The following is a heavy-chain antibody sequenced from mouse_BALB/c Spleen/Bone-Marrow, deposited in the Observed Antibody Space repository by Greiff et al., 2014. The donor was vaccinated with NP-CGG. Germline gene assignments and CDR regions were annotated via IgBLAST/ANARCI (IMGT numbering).Heavy chain of an antibody. CDR1: GFTFSSYG. V-gene: IGHV5-6-3*01. CDR2: INSNGGST. J-gene: IGHJ4*01. Sequence: DVHLVESGGGLVQPGGSLKLSCAASGFTFSSYGMSWVRQTPDKRLELVATINSNGGSTYYPDSVKGRFTISRDNAKNTLYLQMSSLKSEDTAMYYCARERDGYFREARDYWGQGTSVTVSS. D-gene: IGHD2-3*01. CDR3: ARERDGYFREARDY.